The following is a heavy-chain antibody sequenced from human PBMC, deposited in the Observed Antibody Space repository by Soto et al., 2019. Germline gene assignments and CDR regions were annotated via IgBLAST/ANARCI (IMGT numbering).Heavy chain of an antibody. Sequence: EVQLVESGGGLVKPGGSLRLSCAASGFTFSNAWMSWVRQAPGKGLEWVGRIKSKPDGGKTDYAARVKGRFTISRDDSKNTLYLQMNSLKTEDTAVYYCTPDPYYAANFDYWGQGTLVTVSS. CDR2: IKSKPDGGKT. CDR3: TPDPYYAANFDY. J-gene: IGHJ4*02. CDR1: GFTFSNAW. V-gene: IGHV3-15*07. D-gene: IGHD2-15*01.